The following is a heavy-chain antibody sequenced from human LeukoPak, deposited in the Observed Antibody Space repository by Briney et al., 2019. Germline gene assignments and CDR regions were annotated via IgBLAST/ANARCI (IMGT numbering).Heavy chain of an antibody. CDR1: GFPFSSFG. D-gene: IGHD6-13*01. CDR2: ISYDGSRN. Sequence: GGSLRLSCAASGFPFSSFGMRWVRQAPGKGLEWVAVISYDGSRNYYVDSVKGRFTISRDNSKNTLYLQMNSLRAEDTAVYYCARGHSSSWSFFDYWGQGILVTVSS. J-gene: IGHJ4*02. CDR3: ARGHSSSWSFFDY. V-gene: IGHV3-30*03.